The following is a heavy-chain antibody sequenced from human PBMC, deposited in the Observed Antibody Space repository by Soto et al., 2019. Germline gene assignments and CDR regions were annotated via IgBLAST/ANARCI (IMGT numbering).Heavy chain of an antibody. J-gene: IGHJ4*02. CDR1: GGSFSGYY. D-gene: IGHD2-15*01. CDR2: INHSGST. V-gene: IGHV4-34*01. Sequence: QVQLQQWGAGLLKPSETLSLTCAVYGGSFSGYYWSWIRQPPGKGLEWIGEINHSGSTNYNPSLKRRVTISVATXKXQFXLKLSSVTAADTAVYYCARGGDCSGGSCYSGKFDYWGQGTLVTVSS. CDR3: ARGGDCSGGSCYSGKFDY.